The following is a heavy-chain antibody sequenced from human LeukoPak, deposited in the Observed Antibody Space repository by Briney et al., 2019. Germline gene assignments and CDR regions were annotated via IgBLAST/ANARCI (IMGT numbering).Heavy chain of an antibody. J-gene: IGHJ4*02. D-gene: IGHD4-17*01. CDR1: GYTFTGYY. Sequence: ASVTVSCKASGYTFTGYYVHWVRQAPGQGLEWMGWINPNSGGTIYAQNFQGRVTMTRDTSISTAYMELSSLRSDDTAVYYCARDRGAVTTFFDYWGQGTLVTVSS. CDR2: INPNSGGT. V-gene: IGHV1-2*02. CDR3: ARDRGAVTTFFDY.